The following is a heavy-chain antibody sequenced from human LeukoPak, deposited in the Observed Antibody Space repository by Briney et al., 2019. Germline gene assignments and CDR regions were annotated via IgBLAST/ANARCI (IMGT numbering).Heavy chain of an antibody. D-gene: IGHD3-3*01. CDR2: INSYGSST. V-gene: IGHV3-74*01. J-gene: IGHJ4*02. CDR1: GFTFSSYW. CDR3: AADLRFLAWLLFDY. Sequence: GGPLRLSCAASGFTFSSYWMHCVRQAPGETLVCVSRINSYGSSTSYADPVKCRFTISRDNAKNTLYLQMNSVRGEDTAVYYCAADLRFLAWLLFDYWGQGTLVTVSS.